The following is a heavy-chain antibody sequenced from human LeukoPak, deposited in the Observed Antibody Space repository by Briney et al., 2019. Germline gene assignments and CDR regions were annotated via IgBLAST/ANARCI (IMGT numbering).Heavy chain of an antibody. V-gene: IGHV1-18*04. CDR2: ITPYSGDT. D-gene: IGHD3-10*01. CDR1: GYTFTGYY. Sequence: GASVKVSCKSSGYTFTGYYIHWVRQAPGQGLEWMGCITPYSGDTNYAQKLQGRVTMTTDTSTSTAYMELRSLRSDDTAVYYCARAPVLLWFGELLSPPDYWGQGTLVTVSS. CDR3: ARAPVLLWFGELLSPPDY. J-gene: IGHJ4*02.